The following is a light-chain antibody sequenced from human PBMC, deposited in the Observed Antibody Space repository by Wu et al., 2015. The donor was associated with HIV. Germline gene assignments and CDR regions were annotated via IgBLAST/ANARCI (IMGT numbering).Light chain of an antibody. CDR2: GAS. CDR1: QSVSSSY. V-gene: IGKV3D-20*02. CDR3: QQRSSWPQT. J-gene: IGKJ2*01. Sequence: EIVLTQSPGTLSLSPGERATLSCRASQSVSSSYLAWYQQKPGQAPRLLIYGASSRATGIPVRFSGSGSGTDFTLTISSLEPDDFAVYYCQQRSSWPQTFGQGTKVEIK.